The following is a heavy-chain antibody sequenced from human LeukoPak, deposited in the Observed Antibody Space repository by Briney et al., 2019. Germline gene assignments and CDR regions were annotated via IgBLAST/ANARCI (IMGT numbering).Heavy chain of an antibody. Sequence: GGSLRLSCAASGFTFDDYAMHWVRQAPGKGLEWVSGISWNSGSIGYADSVKGRFTISRDNAKNSLYLQMNSLRAEDMALYYCAKDNSDILAAAGFDYWGQGTLVTVSS. V-gene: IGHV3-9*03. CDR3: AKDNSDILAAAGFDY. CDR1: GFTFDDYA. J-gene: IGHJ4*02. CDR2: ISWNSGSI. D-gene: IGHD6-13*01.